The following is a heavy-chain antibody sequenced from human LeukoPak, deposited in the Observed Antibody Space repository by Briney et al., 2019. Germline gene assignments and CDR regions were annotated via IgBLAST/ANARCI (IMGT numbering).Heavy chain of an antibody. CDR3: ARAKAAAGTSWFDP. Sequence: PSGTLSLTCAVSGGSISSYYWSWIRQPPGKGLEWVGYIYYSGSTNYNPSLKSRVTISVDTSKNQFSLKLSSVTAADTAVYYCARAKAAAGTSWFDPWGQGTLVTVSS. CDR1: GGSISSYY. D-gene: IGHD6-13*01. CDR2: IYYSGST. J-gene: IGHJ5*02. V-gene: IGHV4-59*01.